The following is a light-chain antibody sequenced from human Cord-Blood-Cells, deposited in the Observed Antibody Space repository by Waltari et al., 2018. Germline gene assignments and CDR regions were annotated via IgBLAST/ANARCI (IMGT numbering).Light chain of an antibody. CDR3: QQYYSTPYS. CDR1: QSVLYSSNNKNY. J-gene: IGKJ2*03. CDR2: WAS. V-gene: IGKV4-1*01. Sequence: DIVMTQYTYSLAVSLGERAPINCKSSQSVLYSSNNKNYLAWYQQKPGQPPKLLIYWASTRESGVPDRFSGSGSGTDFTLTISSLQAEDVAVYYCQQYYSTPYSFGQGTKLEIK.